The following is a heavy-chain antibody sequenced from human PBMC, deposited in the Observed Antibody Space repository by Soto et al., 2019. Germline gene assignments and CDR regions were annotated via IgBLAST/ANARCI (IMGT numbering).Heavy chain of an antibody. CDR3: ARVQSGYDFAY. Sequence: QVQLVQSGAEVKKPGASVKVSFKAYGYTFTSYGINWVRQAHGQGLEWMGWISAYNGNTHYAQKLQGRVTMTTDTSTSTAYMELRSLRSDDTAVYYCARVQSGYDFAYWGQGTLVTVSS. CDR2: ISAYNGNT. J-gene: IGHJ4*02. CDR1: GYTFTSYG. D-gene: IGHD5-12*01. V-gene: IGHV1-18*01.